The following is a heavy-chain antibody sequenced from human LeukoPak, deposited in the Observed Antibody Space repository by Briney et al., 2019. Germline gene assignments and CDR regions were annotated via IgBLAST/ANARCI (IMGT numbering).Heavy chain of an antibody. CDR2: ISYSGTT. CDR1: GGSISSGGSY. V-gene: IGHV4-39*01. Sequence: PSETLSLTCTVSGGSISSGGSYWGWIRQPPGKGLEWIGTISYSGTTYYNPSLKSRLTISADASKNQFSLKLSSVTAADTALYYCAKTRIQIASSEFYWGQGTLVTVSA. CDR3: AKTRIQIASSEFY. D-gene: IGHD5-18*01. J-gene: IGHJ4*02.